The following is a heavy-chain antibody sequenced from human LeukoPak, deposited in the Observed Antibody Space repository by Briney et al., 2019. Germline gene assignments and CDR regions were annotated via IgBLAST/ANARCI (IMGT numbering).Heavy chain of an antibody. Sequence: SVKVSCKASGYTFTGYYMHWVRQAPGQGLEWMGWIDPNSGGTNYAQKFQGRVTMTRDTSISTAYMVLNRLRSDDTAVYYCAREYYYGSGNYYNRIDYWGQGTLVTVSS. CDR3: AREYYYGSGNYYNRIDY. CDR2: IDPNSGGT. J-gene: IGHJ4*02. V-gene: IGHV1-2*02. D-gene: IGHD3-10*01. CDR1: GYTFTGYY.